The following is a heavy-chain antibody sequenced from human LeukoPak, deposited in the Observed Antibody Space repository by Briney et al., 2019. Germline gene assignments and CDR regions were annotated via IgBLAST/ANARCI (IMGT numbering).Heavy chain of an antibody. J-gene: IGHJ4*02. CDR2: IDPSGGST. Sequence: GASVKVSCKASGYTFTSYYMHWVRQAPGQGLEWMGIIDPSGGSTSYAQKFQGRVTMTRDTSTSTVYMELSSLRSEDTAVYYCARYSSGWPHFDYWGQGTLVTVSS. D-gene: IGHD6-19*01. CDR1: GYTFTSYY. CDR3: ARYSSGWPHFDY. V-gene: IGHV1-46*01.